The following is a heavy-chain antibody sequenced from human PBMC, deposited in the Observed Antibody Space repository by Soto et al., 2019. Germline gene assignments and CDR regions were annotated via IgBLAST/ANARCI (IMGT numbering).Heavy chain of an antibody. CDR2: IYYSGST. J-gene: IGHJ5*01. CDR1: GGSISSGGYY. CDR3: ARERFGEYLLDS. D-gene: IGHD3-10*01. V-gene: IGHV4-31*03. Sequence: SETLSLTCTVSGGSISSGGYYWSWIRQHPGKGLEWIGYIYYSGSTYYNPSLKSRVTISVDTSKNQFSLKLSSVTAADTAVYYCARERFGEYLLDSWGQGTLVTVSS.